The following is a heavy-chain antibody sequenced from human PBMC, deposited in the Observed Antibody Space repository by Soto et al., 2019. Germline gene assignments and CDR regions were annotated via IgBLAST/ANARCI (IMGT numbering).Heavy chain of an antibody. CDR2: IKQDGSEK. CDR3: ARDRYSYYDFWSGYLPYYYYGMDV. J-gene: IGHJ6*02. CDR1: GTSFSGYI. V-gene: IGHV3-7*01. D-gene: IGHD3-3*01. Sequence: PSATLSLTCAVNGTSFSGYIWIWVRQAPGKGLERVANIKQDGSEKYYVDSVKGRFTISRDNAKNSLYLQMNSLRGEDTAVYYCARDRYSYYDFWSGYLPYYYYGMDVWGQGTTVTVSS.